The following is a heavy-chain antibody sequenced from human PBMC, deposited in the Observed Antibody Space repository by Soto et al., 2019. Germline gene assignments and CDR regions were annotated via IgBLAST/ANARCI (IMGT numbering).Heavy chain of an antibody. D-gene: IGHD3-22*01. CDR3: ARELVVIQSRYFDY. Sequence: SETLSLTCAVYGGSFSGYYWSWIRQPPGKGLEWIGEINHSGSTNYNPSLKSRVTISVDTSKNQFSLKLSSVTAADTAVYYCARELVVIQSRYFDYWGQGTLVTVSS. CDR2: INHSGST. V-gene: IGHV4-34*01. CDR1: GGSFSGYY. J-gene: IGHJ4*02.